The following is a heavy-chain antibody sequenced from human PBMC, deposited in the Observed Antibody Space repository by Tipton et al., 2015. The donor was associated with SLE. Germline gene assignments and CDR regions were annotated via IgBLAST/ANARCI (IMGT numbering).Heavy chain of an antibody. CDR1: GYTFTSYG. Sequence: QLVQSGAEVKKPGASVKVSCKASGYTFTSYGISWVRQAPGQGLEWMGWISAYNGNTNYAQKPQGRVTMTTDTSTSTAYMELRSLRSDDTAVYYCARATCAARYSSGWYDYWGQGTLVTVSS. J-gene: IGHJ4*02. CDR2: ISAYNGNT. V-gene: IGHV1-18*01. D-gene: IGHD6-19*01. CDR3: ARATCAARYSSGWYDY.